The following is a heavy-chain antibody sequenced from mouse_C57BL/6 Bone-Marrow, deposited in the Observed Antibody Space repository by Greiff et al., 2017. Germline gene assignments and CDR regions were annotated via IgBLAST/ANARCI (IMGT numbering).Heavy chain of an antibody. CDR1: GYTFTSYG. CDR2: IYPRSGNT. J-gene: IGHJ4*01. D-gene: IGHD2-5*01. Sequence: VQLQQSGAELARPGASVKLSCKASGYTFTSYGISWVKQRTGQGLEWIGEIYPRSGNTYYNEKFKGKATLTADKSSSTAYMELRSLTSEDSAVYVCAREGTYSNYEREKDYWGQGTSVTVSS. V-gene: IGHV1-81*01. CDR3: AREGTYSNYEREKDY.